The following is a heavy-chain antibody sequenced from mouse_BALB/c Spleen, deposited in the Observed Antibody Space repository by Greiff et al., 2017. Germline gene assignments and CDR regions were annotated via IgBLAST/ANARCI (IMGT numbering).Heavy chain of an antibody. Sequence: EVQLVESGPGLVKPSQSLSLTCTVTGYSITSDYAWNWIRQFPGNKLEWMGYISYSGSTSYNPSLKSRISITRDTSKNQFFLQLNSVTTEDTATYYCARGAYYRYDGGFAYWGQGTLVTVSA. J-gene: IGHJ3*01. CDR2: ISYSGST. D-gene: IGHD2-14*01. CDR1: GYSITSDYA. V-gene: IGHV3-2*02. CDR3: ARGAYYRYDGGFAY.